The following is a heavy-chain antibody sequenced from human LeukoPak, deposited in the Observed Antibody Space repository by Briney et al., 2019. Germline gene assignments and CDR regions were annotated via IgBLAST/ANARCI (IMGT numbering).Heavy chain of an antibody. V-gene: IGHV1-69*13. CDR3: ASRNWNDGWVIRY. J-gene: IGHJ4*02. Sequence: GASVKVSCKASGGTFSSYAISWVRQAPGQGLVWMGGIIPIFGTANYAQKFQGRVTITADESTSTAYMELSSLRSEDTAVYYCASRNWNDGWVIRYWGQGTLVTVSS. D-gene: IGHD1-20*01. CDR1: GGTFSSYA. CDR2: IIPIFGTA.